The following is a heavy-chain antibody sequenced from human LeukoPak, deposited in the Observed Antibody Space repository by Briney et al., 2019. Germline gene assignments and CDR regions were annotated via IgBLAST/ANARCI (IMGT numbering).Heavy chain of an antibody. Sequence: ASVKVSCKASGYTFSNFDIRWVRQATGQGLEWMGWMNPNSGNTGYAGKFKGRIAMTRDNSINIAYMELSSLTSEDTAVYYCARNGGLADWWGQGTLVTVSS. CDR2: MNPNSGNT. V-gene: IGHV1-8*01. J-gene: IGHJ4*02. D-gene: IGHD2-8*01. CDR3: ARNGGLADW. CDR1: GYTFSNFD.